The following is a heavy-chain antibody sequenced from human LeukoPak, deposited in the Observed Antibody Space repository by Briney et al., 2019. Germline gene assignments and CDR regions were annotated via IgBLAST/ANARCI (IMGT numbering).Heavy chain of an antibody. CDR3: ARSRVAAAGTIGY. Sequence: GGSLRLSCAASGFTVSSNYMSWVRQAPGKGLEWVSYISSSSSYIYYADSVKGRFTISRDNAKNSLYLQMNSLRAEDTAVYYCARSRVAAAGTIGYWGQGTLVTVSS. V-gene: IGHV3-21*01. CDR1: GFTVSSNY. J-gene: IGHJ4*02. CDR2: ISSSSSYI. D-gene: IGHD6-13*01.